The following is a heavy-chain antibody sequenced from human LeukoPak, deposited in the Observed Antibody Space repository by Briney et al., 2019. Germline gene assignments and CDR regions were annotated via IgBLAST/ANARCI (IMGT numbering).Heavy chain of an antibody. J-gene: IGHJ4*02. CDR3: ARLPYRVVVINYFDY. CDR2: TSYSGST. Sequence: KPSETLSLTCTVSGGSISGSCCYWGWIRQTPGKDLEWIGSTSYSGSTHYNPSFKSRVTVSVDTSKNQFFLNLSSVTAADTAVYYCARLPYRVVVINYFDYWGQGTLVTVSS. V-gene: IGHV4-39*01. CDR1: GGSISGSCCY. D-gene: IGHD3-22*01.